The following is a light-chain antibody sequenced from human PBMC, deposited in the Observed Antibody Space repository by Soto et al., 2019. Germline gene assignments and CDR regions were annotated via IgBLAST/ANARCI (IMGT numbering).Light chain of an antibody. CDR1: QSVSSTF. V-gene: IGKV3-20*01. Sequence: IVLTQSPGTLSLSPGDRATLSCRASQSVSSTFLAWYQQKPGQAPRLLIYGASSSATGIPDRFSGNGTGTDFTLTIKRLEPEDSAVYYCQQYENSPRTFGQGTKVEIK. CDR3: QQYENSPRT. J-gene: IGKJ1*01. CDR2: GAS.